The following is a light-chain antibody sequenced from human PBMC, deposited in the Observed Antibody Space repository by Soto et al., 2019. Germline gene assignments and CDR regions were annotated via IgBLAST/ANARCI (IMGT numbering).Light chain of an antibody. Sequence: QSALTQPASVSGSPGQSITISCTGTTSDIGGYSFVSWYQQHPGKAPKLIIYDVSNRPSGVSDRFSGSKSGSTASLTISGLQAEDEADYYCSSYSSTTSYVFGTGTKVTVL. V-gene: IGLV2-14*01. CDR2: DVS. CDR3: SSYSSTTSYV. J-gene: IGLJ1*01. CDR1: TSDIGGYSF.